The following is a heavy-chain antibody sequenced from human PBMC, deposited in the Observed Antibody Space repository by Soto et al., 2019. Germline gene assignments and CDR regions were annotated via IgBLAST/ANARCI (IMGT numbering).Heavy chain of an antibody. D-gene: IGHD2-15*01. CDR1: GFTFSTYY. CDR2: INLSGGTI. Sequence: GASVKVSCKASGFTFSTYYMHWVRQAPGQGLEWMGIINLSGGTISYAQKFQGRVTMTRDTSTSTVYLELSNLRSEDTALYYCARDIRSSWYSDDGLDYWGKGTLVTVSS. CDR3: ARDIRSSWYSDDGLDY. V-gene: IGHV1-46*01. J-gene: IGHJ4*02.